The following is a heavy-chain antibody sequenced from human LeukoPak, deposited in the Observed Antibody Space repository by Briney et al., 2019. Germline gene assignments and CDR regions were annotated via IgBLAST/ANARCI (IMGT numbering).Heavy chain of an antibody. CDR3: ARGRPGGDYYMYGDY. D-gene: IGHD3-3*01. J-gene: IGHJ4*02. CDR1: GFTFSTYW. CDR2: IKQDGGEK. Sequence: GGSLRLSCAAPGFTFSTYWMSWVRQAPGKGLEWVANIKQDGGEKYYVDSVKGRFTISRDNAKNSLFLQMNSLRAEDTAVYFCARGRPGGDYYMYGDYWGQGTLVTVSS. V-gene: IGHV3-7*01.